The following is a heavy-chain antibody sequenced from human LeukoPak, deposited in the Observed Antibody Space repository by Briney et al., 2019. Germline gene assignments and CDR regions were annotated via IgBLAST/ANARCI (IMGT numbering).Heavy chain of an antibody. J-gene: IGHJ4*02. CDR2: IYSDGSP. D-gene: IGHD4-17*01. V-gene: IGHV3-66*01. CDR3: ARDEHGDLPFDY. CDR1: GFAVSNNY. Sequence: GGSLRLSCAASGFAVSNNYMSWVRQAPGKGLEWVSVIYSDGSPYYADSVRGRFTISRDNSKNTLYLQMNSLRAEDTAVYYCARDEHGDLPFDYWGQGTLVTVSS.